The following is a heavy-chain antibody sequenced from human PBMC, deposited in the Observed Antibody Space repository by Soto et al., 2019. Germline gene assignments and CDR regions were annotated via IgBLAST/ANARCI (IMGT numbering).Heavy chain of an antibody. Sequence: SETLSLTCAVYGGSFSGYYWSWIRQPPGKGLEWIGEINHSGSTNYNPSLKSRVTISVDTSKNQFSLKLSSVTAADTAVYYCARGSPPRITIFGVVIHGNWFDPWGQGTLVTVS. CDR3: ARGSPPRITIFGVVIHGNWFDP. J-gene: IGHJ5*02. CDR1: GGSFSGYY. CDR2: INHSGST. D-gene: IGHD3-3*01. V-gene: IGHV4-34*01.